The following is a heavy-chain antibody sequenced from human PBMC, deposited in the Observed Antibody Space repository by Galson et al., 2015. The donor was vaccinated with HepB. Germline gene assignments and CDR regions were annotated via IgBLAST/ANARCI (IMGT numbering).Heavy chain of an antibody. CDR3: AADYRSYYYDSSGYYDAFDI. V-gene: IGHV1-58*01. CDR2: IVVGSGNT. D-gene: IGHD3-22*01. Sequence: SVKVSCKASGFTFTSSAVQWVRQARGQRLEWIGWIVVGSGNTNYAQKFQERVTITRDMSTSTAYMELSSLRSEDTAVYYCAADYRSYYYDSSGYYDAFDIWGQGTMVTVSS. CDR1: GFTFTSSA. J-gene: IGHJ3*02.